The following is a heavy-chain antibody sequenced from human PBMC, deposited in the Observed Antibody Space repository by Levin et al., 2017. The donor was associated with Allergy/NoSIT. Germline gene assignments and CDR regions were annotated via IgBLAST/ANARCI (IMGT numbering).Heavy chain of an antibody. CDR3: ARGRKLRFLEWLYRFDY. Sequence: PSETLSLTCAVYGGSFSDYYWSWIRQPPGKGLEWIGEINHSGSTNYNPSLKSRVTISVDTSKNQFSLKLSSVTAADTAVFYCARGRKLRFLEWLYRFDYWGQGTLVTVSS. V-gene: IGHV4-34*01. D-gene: IGHD3-3*01. CDR1: GGSFSDYY. J-gene: IGHJ4*02. CDR2: INHSGST.